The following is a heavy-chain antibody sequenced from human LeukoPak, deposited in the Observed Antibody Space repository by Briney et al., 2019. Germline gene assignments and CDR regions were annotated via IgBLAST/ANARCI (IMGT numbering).Heavy chain of an antibody. CDR2: IIPIFGTA. CDR3: ARESQTGYDSSGYYLHYFDY. V-gene: IGHV1-69*06. CDR1: GSSFSSYA. Sequence: ASVKVSCKASGSSFSSYAISWVRQAPGQGLEWMGGIIPIFGTANYAQKFQGRVTITADKSTSTAYMELSSLRSEDTAVYYCARESQTGYDSSGYYLHYFDYWGQGTLVTVSS. J-gene: IGHJ4*02. D-gene: IGHD3-22*01.